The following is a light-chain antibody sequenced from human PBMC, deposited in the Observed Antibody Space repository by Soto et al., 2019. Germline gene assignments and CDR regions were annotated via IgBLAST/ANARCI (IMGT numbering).Light chain of an antibody. J-gene: IGKJ2*01. V-gene: IGKV3-20*01. CDR1: QTISNNF. CDR3: QQYGQSHPT. Sequence: ENVLTQSPDSLSLSPGERVTLSCRASQTISNNFLAWYQQKAGQAHRVLIYGASSRATGIPARFSGSGSGTDFTLTISRLQPEDFALYYCQQYGQSHPTFGRGTKLDIK. CDR2: GAS.